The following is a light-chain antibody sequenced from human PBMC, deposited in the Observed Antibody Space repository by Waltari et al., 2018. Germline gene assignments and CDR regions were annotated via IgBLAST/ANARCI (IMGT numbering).Light chain of an antibody. CDR3: SSYRSSSYTGSDSHVV. J-gene: IGLJ2*01. CDR2: DVN. CDR1: SSDVGGYNS. Sequence: QSALTQPASVSASPGQSITIPCTGSSSDVGGYNSVSWYQQHPGKAPKLMISDVNKWPSGVANRFSGSQSGNTAFLTISVLQAEDEADYYCSSYRSSSYTGSDSHVVFGGGTKLTVL. V-gene: IGLV2-14*03.